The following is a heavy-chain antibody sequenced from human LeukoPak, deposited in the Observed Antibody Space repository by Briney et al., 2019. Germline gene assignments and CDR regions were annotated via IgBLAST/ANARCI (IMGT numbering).Heavy chain of an antibody. V-gene: IGHV4-61*10. CDR1: GGSISSGSYY. J-gene: IGHJ5*02. CDR3: ARGGYYGSGNDFRFDP. CDR2: IYYSGST. Sequence: SETLSLTCTVSGGSISSGSYYWSWIRQPAGKGLEWIGFIYYSGSTNYKPSLKSRVTISVDTSKNQFSLKLSSVTAADTAVYYCARGGYYGSGNDFRFDPWGQGTLVTVSS. D-gene: IGHD3-10*01.